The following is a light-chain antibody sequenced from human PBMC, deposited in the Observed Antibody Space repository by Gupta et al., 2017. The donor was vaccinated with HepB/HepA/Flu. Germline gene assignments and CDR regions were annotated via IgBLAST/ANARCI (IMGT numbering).Light chain of an antibody. CDR1: QSISSY. CDR3: QQSYSTPWT. V-gene: IGKV1-39*01. J-gene: IGKJ1*01. CDR2: GAS. Sequence: QMNHSPSSLSASVGDSITITCRASQSISSYLNWYQQKPGKAPKLLIYGASSLQSGVPSRFSGSGSGTDFTLTISSLQPEDFATYYCQQSYSTPWTFGQGTKVEIK.